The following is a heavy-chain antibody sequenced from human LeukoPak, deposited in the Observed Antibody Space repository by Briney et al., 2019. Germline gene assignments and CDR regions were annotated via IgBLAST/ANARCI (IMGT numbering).Heavy chain of an antibody. CDR1: GFTFSSYE. V-gene: IGHV3-48*03. D-gene: IGHD3-10*01. J-gene: IGHJ4*02. Sequence: GGSLRLSCAASGFTFSSYEMNWVHQASGKGLEWVSYISSSGSTIYYADSVKGRFTISRDNAKNSLYLQMNSLRAEDTAVYYCARGGVRGVIITNPFDYWGQGTLVTVSS. CDR3: ARGGVRGVIITNPFDY. CDR2: ISSSGSTI.